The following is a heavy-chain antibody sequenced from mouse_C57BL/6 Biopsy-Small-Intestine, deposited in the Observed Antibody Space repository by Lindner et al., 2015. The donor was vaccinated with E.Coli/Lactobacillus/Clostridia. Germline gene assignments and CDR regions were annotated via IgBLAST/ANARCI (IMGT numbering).Heavy chain of an antibody. CDR3: TTTVVALYYFDY. Sequence: VQLQESGEGLVKPGGSLKLSCAASGFTFSSYAMSWVRQTPEKRLEWVAYISSGGDYIYYADTVKGRFTISRDNARNTLYLQMSSLKSEDTAMYYCTTTVVALYYFDYWGQGTTLTVSS. CDR1: GFTFSSYA. CDR2: ISSGGDYI. V-gene: IGHV5-9-1*02. D-gene: IGHD1-1*01. J-gene: IGHJ2*01.